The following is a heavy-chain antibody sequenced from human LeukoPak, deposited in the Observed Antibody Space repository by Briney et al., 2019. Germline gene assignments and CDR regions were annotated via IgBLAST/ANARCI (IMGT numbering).Heavy chain of an antibody. J-gene: IGHJ6*03. CDR2: TYYRSKWYN. CDR1: GDSVSSNSAA. CDR3: AREEIAAAGTEIGVPRYYYYYYYMDV. V-gene: IGHV6-1*01. Sequence: SQTLSLTCAISGDSVSSNSAAWNWIRQSPSRGLEWLGRTYYRSKWYNDYAVSVKSRITINPDTSKNQFSLQLNSVTPEDTAVYYCAREEIAAAGTEIGVPRYYYYYYYMDVWGKGTTVTVSS. D-gene: IGHD6-13*01.